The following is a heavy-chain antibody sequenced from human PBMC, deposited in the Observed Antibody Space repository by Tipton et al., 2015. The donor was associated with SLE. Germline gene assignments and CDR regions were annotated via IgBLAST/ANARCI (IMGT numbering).Heavy chain of an antibody. CDR1: GYTFTTYG. V-gene: IGHV1-46*01. CDR2: INPRGGST. J-gene: IGHJ6*02. CDR3: ARVAGSEWELLFFYGMDV. D-gene: IGHD1-26*01. Sequence: QLVQSGAEVKKPGASVRVSCKASGYTFTTYGISWVRQAPGQGLEWMGIINPRGGSTSYAQKFQGRVTMTRDTSTSMVYMELRSLRSEDTAVYYCARVAGSEWELLFFYGMDVWGRGTTVTVSS.